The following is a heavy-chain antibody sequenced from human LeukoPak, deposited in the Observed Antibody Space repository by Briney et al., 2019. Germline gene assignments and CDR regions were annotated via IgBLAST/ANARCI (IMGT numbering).Heavy chain of an antibody. CDR1: GFTFSSYW. D-gene: IGHD2-2*01. J-gene: IGHJ4*02. Sequence: GGSLRLSCAASGFTFSSYWMHWVRQAPGKGLEWVSGINWNGGSTGYADSVKGRFTISRDNAKNSLYLQMNSLRAEDTALYYCARLLYCSSTSCYLTGKYYFDYWGQGTLVTVSS. CDR3: ARLLYCSSTSCYLTGKYYFDY. V-gene: IGHV3-20*04. CDR2: INWNGGST.